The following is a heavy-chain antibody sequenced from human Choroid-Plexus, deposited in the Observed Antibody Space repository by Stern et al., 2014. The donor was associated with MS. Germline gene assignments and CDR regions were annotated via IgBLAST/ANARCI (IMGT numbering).Heavy chain of an antibody. CDR3: AKEGANDCFDY. V-gene: IGHV1-3*01. Sequence: QVQLLQPGAEVRKPGASVKDSCKASGYTFTSYAMNWVRQAPGQRLEWMGGINAGTGNTKYSQKFQARVTLTRDTSASTAYMELSSLRSEDTAVYYCAKEGANDCFDYWGQGTLVTVSS. CDR1: GYTFTSYA. CDR2: INAGTGNT. J-gene: IGHJ4*02.